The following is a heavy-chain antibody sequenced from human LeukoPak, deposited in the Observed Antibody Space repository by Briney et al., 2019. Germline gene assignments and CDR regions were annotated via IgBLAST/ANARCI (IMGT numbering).Heavy chain of an antibody. CDR2: ISSSGGTK. D-gene: IGHD3-16*02. Sequence: GGSLRLSCAASGFTFSSYEMNWVRQAPGKGLEWVSYISSSGGTKYYADSVKGRFTISRDNAKNSLYLQMISLRAEDTALYYCARVEGFIDYWGQGTLVTASS. CDR3: ARVEGFIDY. V-gene: IGHV3-48*03. CDR1: GFTFSSYE. J-gene: IGHJ4*02.